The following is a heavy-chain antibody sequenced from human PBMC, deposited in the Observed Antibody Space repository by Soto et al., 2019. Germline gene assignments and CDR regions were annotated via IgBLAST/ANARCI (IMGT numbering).Heavy chain of an antibody. CDR2: IYYSGST. J-gene: IGHJ6*02. Sequence: PSETLSLTCTVSGGSISSGGYYWGWIRQPPGKGLEWIGSIYYSGSTYYNPSLKSRVTISVDTSKNQFSLKLSSVTAADTAVYYCARGSGVLFDGYYYGMDVWGQGTTVTVSS. CDR1: GGSISSGGYY. D-gene: IGHD7-27*01. CDR3: ARGSGVLFDGYYYGMDV. V-gene: IGHV4-39*01.